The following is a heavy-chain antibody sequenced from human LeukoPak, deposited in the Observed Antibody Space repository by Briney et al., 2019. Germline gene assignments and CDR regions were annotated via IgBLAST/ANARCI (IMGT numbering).Heavy chain of an antibody. D-gene: IGHD2-15*01. V-gene: IGHV4-34*01. CDR2: INHSGST. CDR1: GGSFSDYS. CDR3: ARHGVATWFDP. J-gene: IGHJ5*02. Sequence: PSETLSLTCAVYGGSFSDYSWSWLRQPPGKGLVWIGEINHSGSTNYNPSLKSRVTMSVDTSKNQFSVKLNSVTAADTAVYYCARHGVATWFDPWGQGTLVTVSS.